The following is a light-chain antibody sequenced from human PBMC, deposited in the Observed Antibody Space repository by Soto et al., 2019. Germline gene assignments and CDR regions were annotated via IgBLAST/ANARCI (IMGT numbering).Light chain of an antibody. CDR1: QSISSW. Sequence: DIQMTQSPSTLSASVGYRVTITCRASQSISSWLAWYQQKPGKAPKLLIYDASSLESGVPSRFSGSGSGTEFTLTISSLQPDDFATYYCQQYNSYSFGQGTTVDIK. V-gene: IGKV1-5*01. CDR3: QQYNSYS. J-gene: IGKJ1*01. CDR2: DAS.